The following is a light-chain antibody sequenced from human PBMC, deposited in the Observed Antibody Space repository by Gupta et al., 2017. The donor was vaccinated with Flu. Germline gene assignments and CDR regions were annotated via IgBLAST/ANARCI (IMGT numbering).Light chain of an antibody. Sequence: PATLSVSPSDRASLSCRASRSVGSNLAWYQQRPGQAPRLLIYGAFTRATGIPARFSGSGSGTEFTLNISRVESEDVAVYYCSQYRQWPLTFGGGTRVEIK. CDR1: RSVGSN. V-gene: IGKV3-15*01. CDR2: GAF. CDR3: SQYRQWPLT. J-gene: IGKJ4*01.